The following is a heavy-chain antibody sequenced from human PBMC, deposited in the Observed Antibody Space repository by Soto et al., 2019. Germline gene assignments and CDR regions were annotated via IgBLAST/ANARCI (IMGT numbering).Heavy chain of an antibody. J-gene: IGHJ4*02. V-gene: IGHV1-8*01. CDR1: GYTFTTCD. CDR3: SRSKRRVTGPREFDQ. D-gene: IGHD2-21*02. Sequence: QVQLVQSGAEGKKPGASVKVSCKASGYTFTTCDINWVRQATGQGPEWMGRVNPNSGNADYAQNFQGRVTLTMNTSTSTAYMELSSLRSEDTAIYYCSRSKRRVTGPREFDQWGQGTPVTVSS. CDR2: VNPNSGNA.